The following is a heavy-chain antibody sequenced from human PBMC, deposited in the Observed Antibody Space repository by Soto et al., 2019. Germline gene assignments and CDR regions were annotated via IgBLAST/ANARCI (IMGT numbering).Heavy chain of an antibody. D-gene: IGHD3-3*01. CDR3: ARNSGYYKSLQH. V-gene: IGHV4-30-4*01. CDR1: GGSISSGDYY. J-gene: IGHJ1*01. CDR2: IYYSGST. Sequence: ASETLSLTCTVSGGSISSGDYYWSWIRQPPGKGLEWIGYIYYSGSTYYNPSLKSRVTISVDTSKNQFSLKLSSVTAADTAVYYCARNSGYYKSLQHWGQGTLVTVSS.